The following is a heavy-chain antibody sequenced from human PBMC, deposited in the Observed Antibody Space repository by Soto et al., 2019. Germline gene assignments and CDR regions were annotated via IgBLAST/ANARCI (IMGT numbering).Heavy chain of an antibody. V-gene: IGHV1-69*01. J-gene: IGHJ6*02. Sequence: QVQLVQSGAEVQKPGSSVKVSCKAPGGTFSTYAISWVRQAPGQGLEWMGGVIPIFGTPKYAQKFQGRVTITADESTSTGYMELRSLRSEDTAVYYCARSQGGSSSLDIYYYDYYGMDVWGQGTTVTISS. CDR2: VIPIFGTP. D-gene: IGHD2-15*01. CDR1: GGTFSTYA. CDR3: ARSQGGSSSLDIYYYDYYGMDV.